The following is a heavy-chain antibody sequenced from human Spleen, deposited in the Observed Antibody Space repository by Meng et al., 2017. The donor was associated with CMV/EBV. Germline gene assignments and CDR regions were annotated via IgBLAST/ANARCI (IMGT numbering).Heavy chain of an antibody. CDR3: ARDCTNDVCFFNY. V-gene: IGHV4-34*01. Sequence: CSVFCDAFSGYYRSWIRQPPGKELEWIGEINDSGSTNYNPSLKGRVTILIDTAKNQFSLRLSSVTAADTAVYYCARDCTNDVCFFNYWGQGSLVTVSS. J-gene: IGHJ4*02. CDR1: CDAFSGYY. D-gene: IGHD2-8*01. CDR2: INDSGST.